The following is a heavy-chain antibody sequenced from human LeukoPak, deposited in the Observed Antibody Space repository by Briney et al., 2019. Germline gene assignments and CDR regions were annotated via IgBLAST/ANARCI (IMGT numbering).Heavy chain of an antibody. CDR3: ARLFEVVDAFDI. Sequence: PSETLSLTRTVSGGSTSSYYWSWIRPPPGKGLGWIGYIYYSGSTNYNPSLNSRVTISVDASKNQLSLKLSSVTAADTAVYYCARLFEVVDAFDIWGQGTMVTVSS. CDR1: GGSTSSYY. J-gene: IGHJ3*02. V-gene: IGHV4-59*01. D-gene: IGHD2-21*01. CDR2: IYYSGST.